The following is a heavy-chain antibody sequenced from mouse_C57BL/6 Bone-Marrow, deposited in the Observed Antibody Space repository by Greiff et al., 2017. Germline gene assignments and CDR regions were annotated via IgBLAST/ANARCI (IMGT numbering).Heavy chain of an antibody. Sequence: VKLMESGPELVKPGASVKISCKASGYAFSSSWMNWVKQRPGKGLEWIGRIYPGDGDTNYNGKFKGKATLTADKSSSTAYMQLSSLTSEDSAVYFCARQSYYYGSRYYFDYWDQGTTRTVSS. J-gene: IGHJ2*01. CDR3: ARQSYYYGSRYYFDY. V-gene: IGHV1-82*01. D-gene: IGHD1-1*01. CDR1: GYAFSSSW. CDR2: IYPGDGDT.